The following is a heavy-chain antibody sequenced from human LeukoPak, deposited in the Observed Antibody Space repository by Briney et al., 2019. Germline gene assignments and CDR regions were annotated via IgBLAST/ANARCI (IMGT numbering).Heavy chain of an antibody. CDR2: ISSSSSYI. V-gene: IGHV3-48*03. CDR1: GFTFSSYE. Sequence: GGSLRLSCAASGFTFSSYEMNWVRQAPGKGLEWVSYISSSSSYIYYADSVKGRLTISRDNAKNSLYLQMNSLRAEDTAVYYCVRDSSYYYDRCYYGMDVWGQGTTVTVSS. CDR3: VRDSSYYYDRCYYGMDV. J-gene: IGHJ6*02. D-gene: IGHD3-22*01.